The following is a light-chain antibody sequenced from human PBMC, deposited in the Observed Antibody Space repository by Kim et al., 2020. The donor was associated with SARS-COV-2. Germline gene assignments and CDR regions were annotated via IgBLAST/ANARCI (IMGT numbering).Light chain of an antibody. CDR1: QSVNSN. J-gene: IGKJ1*01. CDR3: QQYNNWPWT. CDR2: GAS. Sequence: EIVMTQSPATLSVSPGERAALSCRASQSVNSNLAWYHQKPGQAPRLIIYGASTRATGIPARFSGSGSGTEFTLTISSLQSEDFALYYCQQYNNWPWTFGRGTKVDIK. V-gene: IGKV3-15*01.